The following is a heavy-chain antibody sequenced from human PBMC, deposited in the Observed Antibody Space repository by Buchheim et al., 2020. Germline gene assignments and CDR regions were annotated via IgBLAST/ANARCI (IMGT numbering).Heavy chain of an antibody. CDR3: ARGLNGTETSNWFDP. J-gene: IGHJ5*02. D-gene: IGHD1-1*01. CDR1: GGSFSGYY. Sequence: QVQLQQWGAGLLKPSETLSLTCAVYGGSFSGYYWSWIRQPPGKGLEWIGEINHSGSTNYNPSLKSRVTIAVDTSKKQFSLKLSSVTAADTAVYYCARGLNGTETSNWFDPWGQGTL. V-gene: IGHV4-34*01. CDR2: INHSGST.